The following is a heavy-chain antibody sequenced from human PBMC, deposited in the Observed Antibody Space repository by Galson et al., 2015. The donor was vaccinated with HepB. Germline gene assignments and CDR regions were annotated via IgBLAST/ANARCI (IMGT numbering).Heavy chain of an antibody. Sequence: SLRLSCAASGFTFSSYAMHWVRQAPGKGLEWVAVISYDGSNKYYADSVKGRFTISRDNSKNTLYLQMNSLRAEDTAVYYCARDYYDSSGYYYSGYFDYWGQGTLFTVSS. CDR1: GFTFSSYA. D-gene: IGHD3-22*01. J-gene: IGHJ4*02. V-gene: IGHV3-30*04. CDR3: ARDYYDSSGYYYSGYFDY. CDR2: ISYDGSNK.